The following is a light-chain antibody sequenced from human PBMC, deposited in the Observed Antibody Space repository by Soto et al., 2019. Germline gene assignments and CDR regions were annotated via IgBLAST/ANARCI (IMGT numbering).Light chain of an antibody. CDR2: DNN. Sequence: QSVLTQPPSVSGAPGLRVTISCTGSSSNVGAGYGVHWYQHLPGTAPKLLISDNNNRPSGVPDRFSGSGSGTSASLAITGLQAEDEGHYYCQSYDSSLSGWVFGGGTKLTVL. CDR3: QSYDSSLSGWV. J-gene: IGLJ3*02. V-gene: IGLV1-40*01. CDR1: SSNVGAGYG.